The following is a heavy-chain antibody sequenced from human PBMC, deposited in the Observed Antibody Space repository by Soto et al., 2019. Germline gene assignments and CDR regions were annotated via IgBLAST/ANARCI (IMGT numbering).Heavy chain of an antibody. V-gene: IGHV3-48*01. J-gene: IGHJ4*02. D-gene: IGHD5-18*01. CDR3: ARVVGGDTAAGEFDY. CDR1: GFTFSSYS. CDR2: ISSSSSNI. Sequence: PGGSLRLSCAASGFTFSSYSMNWVRQAPGKGLEWVSYISSSSSNIYYADSVKGRFTISRTNAKNSLYLQMNSLRPEDTPVYYCARVVGGDTAAGEFDYGGQGTRVTASS.